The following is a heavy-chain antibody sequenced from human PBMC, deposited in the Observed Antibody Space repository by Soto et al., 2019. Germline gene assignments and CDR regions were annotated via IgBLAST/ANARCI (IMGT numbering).Heavy chain of an antibody. V-gene: IGHV6-1*01. J-gene: IGHJ4*01. CDR2: TYYRSKWYY. CDR3: ARGEQYSGRIFDY. D-gene: IGHD1-26*01. CDR1: GDSASSNSAG. Sequence: PSQTLSLTCAITGDSASSNSAGWSWVRQSPSRGLEWPGRTYYRSKWYYEYAVSVRGRITINPDTSKNQYSLQLNSVTPEDTAVYFCARGEQYSGRIFDYWGQGTLVTVSS.